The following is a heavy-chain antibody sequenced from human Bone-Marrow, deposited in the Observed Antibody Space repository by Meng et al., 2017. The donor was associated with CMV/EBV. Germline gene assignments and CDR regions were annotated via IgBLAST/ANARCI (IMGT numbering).Heavy chain of an antibody. V-gene: IGHV1-69*05. J-gene: IGHJ5*02. D-gene: IGHD2-2*01. CDR2: IIPIFGTA. CDR3: ARDRYCSSTSCLGPGFDP. CDR1: VGTFSSYA. Sequence: SVKVSCKASVGTFSSYAISWVRQAPGQGLEWMGGIIPIFGTANYAQKFQGRVTITTDESTSTAYMELSCLRSEDTDVYYCARDRYCSSTSCLGPGFDPWGQGTLVTVSS.